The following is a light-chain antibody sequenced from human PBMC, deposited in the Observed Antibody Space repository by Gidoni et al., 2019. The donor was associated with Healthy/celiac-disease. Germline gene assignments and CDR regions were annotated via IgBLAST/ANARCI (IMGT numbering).Light chain of an antibody. Sequence: DIKMTQSTSSLSPSVGDRVTITCQASQDSSNYLNWYQQKQRKAPKLLIYDAPNWETGVPPRFSGSGSGTDFTFTSSSLQPEDIATYYCQQYDNLPLTFGGGTKVEIK. V-gene: IGKV1-33*01. CDR2: DAP. J-gene: IGKJ4*01. CDR3: QQYDNLPLT. CDR1: QDSSNY.